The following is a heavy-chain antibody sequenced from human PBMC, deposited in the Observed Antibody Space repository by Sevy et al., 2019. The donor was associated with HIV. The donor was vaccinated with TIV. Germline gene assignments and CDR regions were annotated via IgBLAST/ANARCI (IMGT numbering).Heavy chain of an antibody. V-gene: IGHV3-66*01. Sequence: GGSLRLSCAASGFTVSSNYMSGVRQAPRKGLEWVSVIYSGGSTYYADSVKGRFTISRDNSKNTLYLQMNSLRAEDTAVYYCARDEGYYYYGMDVWGQGTTVTVSS. CDR2: IYSGGST. CDR3: ARDEGYYYYGMDV. J-gene: IGHJ6*02. CDR1: GFTVSSNY.